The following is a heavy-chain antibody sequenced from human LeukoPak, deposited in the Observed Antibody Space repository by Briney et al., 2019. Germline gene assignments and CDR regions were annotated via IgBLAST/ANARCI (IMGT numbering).Heavy chain of an antibody. CDR3: ARHGAHYYSGSGSYYTTAFDH. CDR1: GGSISSRSYY. V-gene: IGHV4-39*01. Sequence: SETMSLTCTVSGGSISSRSYYWDWISQSPGKGLEWIASVYYSGTTYYNPSLESRLTISVDTSKNQFSVKLSSVAATDTAVYYCARHGAHYYSGSGSYYTTAFDHWGQGTLVTVSS. J-gene: IGHJ4*02. D-gene: IGHD3-10*01. CDR2: VYYSGTT.